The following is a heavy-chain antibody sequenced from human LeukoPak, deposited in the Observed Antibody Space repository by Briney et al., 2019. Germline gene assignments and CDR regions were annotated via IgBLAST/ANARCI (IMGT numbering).Heavy chain of an antibody. CDR1: GGSLSSGDYY. Sequence: SQTLSLTCTVSGGSLSSGDYYWSWIRQPPGKGLEWIGYIYYSGSTYYNPSLKSRVTISVDTSKNQFSLKLSSVTAADTAVYYCARDDVDMGAFDIWGQGTMVTVSS. J-gene: IGHJ3*02. D-gene: IGHD5-12*01. CDR3: ARDDVDMGAFDI. CDR2: IYYSGST. V-gene: IGHV4-30-4*01.